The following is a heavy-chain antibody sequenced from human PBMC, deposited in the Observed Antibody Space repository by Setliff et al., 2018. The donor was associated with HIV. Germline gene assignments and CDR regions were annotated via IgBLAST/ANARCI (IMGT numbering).Heavy chain of an antibody. V-gene: IGHV4-4*07. CDR3: ARLIHTGLLYFDF. CDR1: GGSISSYY. CDR2: IYTSGST. J-gene: IGHJ4*02. D-gene: IGHD2-8*02. Sequence: SETLSLTCTVSGGSISSYYWSWIRQPPGKGLEWIGRIYTSGSTNYNPSLKSRVTMSVDTSRDQFSLNLRSVTAADTAVYFCARLIHTGLLYFDFWGLGTLVTVSS.